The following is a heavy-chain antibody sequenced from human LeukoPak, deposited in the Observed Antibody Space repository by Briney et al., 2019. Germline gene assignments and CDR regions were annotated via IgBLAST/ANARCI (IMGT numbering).Heavy chain of an antibody. J-gene: IGHJ4*02. CDR2: ISSSGSTI. D-gene: IGHD3-9*01. CDR3: ARPARYYDILTGYYTERGDY. V-gene: IGHV3-48*03. Sequence: GGSLRLSCAASGFTFSIYEMNWVRQAPGKGLEWVSYISSSGSTIYYADSVKGRFTISRDNAKNSLYLQMNSLRAEDTAVYYCARPARYYDILTGYYTERGDYWGQGTLVTVSS. CDR1: GFTFSIYE.